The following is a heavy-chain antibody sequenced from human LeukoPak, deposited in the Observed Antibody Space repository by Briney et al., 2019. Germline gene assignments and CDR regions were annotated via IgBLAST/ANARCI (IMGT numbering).Heavy chain of an antibody. CDR2: INPNSGGT. CDR1: GYTFTGYY. Sequence: GASVKVSCKASGYTFTGYYMHWVRQAPGQGLEWMGWINPNSGGTNYAQKFQGRVTMTRDTSISTAYMELSSLRSEDTAVYYCARSIVVVVAAKNYWFDPWGQGSLVTVSS. J-gene: IGHJ5*02. D-gene: IGHD2-15*01. V-gene: IGHV1-2*02. CDR3: ARSIVVVVAAKNYWFDP.